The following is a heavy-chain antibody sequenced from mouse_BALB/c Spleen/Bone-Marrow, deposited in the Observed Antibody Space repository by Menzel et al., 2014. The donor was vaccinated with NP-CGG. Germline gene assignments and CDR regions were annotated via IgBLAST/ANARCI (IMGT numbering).Heavy chain of an antibody. CDR2: IYPGNSDT. CDR1: GYTFSNYW. Sequence: EVQLQQSGTVLARPGAAVKMSCKASGYTFSNYWMHWVKQRPGQGLEWIGTIYPGNSDTTYNQKFKGKATLTAVTSTSTAYMELSSLTNEDSAVYYCTTLARNKFDYWGQGTTLTASS. D-gene: IGHD3-1*01. J-gene: IGHJ2*01. CDR3: TTLARNKFDY. V-gene: IGHV1-5*01.